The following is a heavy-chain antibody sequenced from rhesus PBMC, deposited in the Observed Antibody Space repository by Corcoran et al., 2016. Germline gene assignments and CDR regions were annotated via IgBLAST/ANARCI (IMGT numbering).Heavy chain of an antibody. CDR2: IRCNSGST. CDR3: ARQNNWNYVGYFDY. J-gene: IGHJ4*01. V-gene: IGHV4-99*01. CDR1: GYSISSGYY. D-gene: IGHD1-26*01. Sequence: QVQLQESGPGLVKPSETLSLTCAVSGYSISSGYYWGWIRQPPGKGLEYIGYIRCNSGSTYYNPSLKSRVTISKDTAKNQFSLKLSSVTAADTAVYYCARQNNWNYVGYFDYWGQGVLVTISS.